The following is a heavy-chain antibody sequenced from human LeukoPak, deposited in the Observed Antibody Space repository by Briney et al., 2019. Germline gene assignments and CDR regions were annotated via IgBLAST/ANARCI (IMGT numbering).Heavy chain of an antibody. CDR1: GGSISSGSYY. D-gene: IGHD6-19*01. Sequence: PSQTLSLTCTVSGGSISSGSYYWGWIRQPAGKGLEWIGRIYTSGSTNYNPSLKSRVTISVDTSKNQFSLKLSSVTAADTAVYYCASEVIAVAGNWFDPWGQGTLVTVSS. J-gene: IGHJ5*02. CDR2: IYTSGST. CDR3: ASEVIAVAGNWFDP. V-gene: IGHV4-61*02.